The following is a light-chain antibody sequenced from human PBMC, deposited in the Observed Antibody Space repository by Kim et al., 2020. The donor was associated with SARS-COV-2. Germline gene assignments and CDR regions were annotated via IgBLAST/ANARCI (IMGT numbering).Light chain of an antibody. CDR1: SIGSKS. Sequence: APGKTARITCGGNSIGSKSVQWYQQKPGQAPVVVIKDDSDRPSGIPERFSGSNSGNTATLTISRVEAGDEADYYCQVWDTPSDHFVFGAGTKVTVL. CDR2: DDS. V-gene: IGLV3-21*03. J-gene: IGLJ1*01. CDR3: QVWDTPSDHFV.